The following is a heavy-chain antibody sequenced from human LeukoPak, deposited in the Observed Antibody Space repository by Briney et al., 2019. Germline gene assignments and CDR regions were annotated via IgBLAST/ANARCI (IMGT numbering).Heavy chain of an antibody. V-gene: IGHV4-31*03. D-gene: IGHD3-10*01. J-gene: IGHJ4*02. CDR2: IYYSGST. Sequence: TSETLSLTCTVSGGSISSGGYYWSWIRQHPGKGLEWIGYIYYSGSTYYNPSLKSRVTISVDTSKDQFSLKLSSVTAADTAVYYCAREVTGSYLDYWGQGTLVTVSS. CDR1: GGSISSGGYY. CDR3: AREVTGSYLDY.